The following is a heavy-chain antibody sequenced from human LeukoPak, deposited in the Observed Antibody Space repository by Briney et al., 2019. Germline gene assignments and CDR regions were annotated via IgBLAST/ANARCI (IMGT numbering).Heavy chain of an antibody. CDR1: GFIFSDYS. Sequence: EGSLRLSCAASGFIFSDYSMSWVRQAPGKGLEWVSSISSSSSYVYYADSAKGRFTISRDNAKNSLYLQINSLRAEDTAVYYCARVLGSGSYPAGYWGQGTLVTVSS. CDR2: ISSSSSYV. CDR3: ARVLGSGSYPAGY. D-gene: IGHD1-26*01. V-gene: IGHV3-21*01. J-gene: IGHJ4*02.